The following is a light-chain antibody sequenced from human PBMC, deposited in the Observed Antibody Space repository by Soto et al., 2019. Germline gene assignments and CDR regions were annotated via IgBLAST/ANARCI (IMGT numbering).Light chain of an antibody. CDR2: DAS. V-gene: IGKV3-11*01. CDR3: QQRSNWPSIT. J-gene: IGKJ5*01. Sequence: PQSRSSLSASVGDRDTIPCQLSQSVSNYLAWYQQKPGQAPRLLIYDASNRATGIPARCSGIGSGTDFTLTINSLEPEDYAVYYCQQRSNWPSITFGQGTRLEIK. CDR1: QSVSNY.